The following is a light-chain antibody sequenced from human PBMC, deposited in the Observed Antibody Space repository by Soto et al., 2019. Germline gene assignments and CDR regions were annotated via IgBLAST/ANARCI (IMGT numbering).Light chain of an antibody. CDR3: QQYDNLLT. J-gene: IGKJ5*01. CDR2: DAS. V-gene: IGKV1-33*01. Sequence: DIQMTQSPSSLSASVGDRVTITCRASQDISNYLNWYQQKPGKAPKLLIYDASNLETGAPSRFSGSGSGTDFTFTISSLQPEDIATYYRQQYDNLLTVGQGTRLEIK. CDR1: QDISNY.